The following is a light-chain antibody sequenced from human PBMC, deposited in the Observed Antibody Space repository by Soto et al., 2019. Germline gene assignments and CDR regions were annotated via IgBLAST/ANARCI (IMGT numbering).Light chain of an antibody. Sequence: EIVLTQSPGTLSLSPGERATLSCRASQSVSSSNLAWYQQKPGQAPRLLIYGASTRATGLPARFSGSGSGTEFTLTISSLQPDDFATYYCQHYNSYSEAFGQGTKVDIK. V-gene: IGKV3-20*01. CDR2: GAS. CDR3: QHYNSYSEA. CDR1: QSVSSSN. J-gene: IGKJ1*01.